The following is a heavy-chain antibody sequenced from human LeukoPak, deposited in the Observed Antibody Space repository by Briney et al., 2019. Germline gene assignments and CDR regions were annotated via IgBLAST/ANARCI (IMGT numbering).Heavy chain of an antibody. CDR2: ISSSSSYI. D-gene: IGHD2-2*01. V-gene: IGHV3-21*04. J-gene: IGHJ4*02. Sequence: GGSLRLSCAASGFTFSSYSMNWVRQAPGKGLEWVSSISSSSSYIYYADSVKGRFTISRDNSKNTLYLQMNSLRAEDTAVYYCARGSTSSARSHFDYWGLGTLVTVSS. CDR3: ARGSTSSARSHFDY. CDR1: GFTFSSYS.